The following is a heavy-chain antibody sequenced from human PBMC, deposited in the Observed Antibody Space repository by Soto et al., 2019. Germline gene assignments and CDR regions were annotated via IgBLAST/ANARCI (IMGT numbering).Heavy chain of an antibody. D-gene: IGHD4-17*01. V-gene: IGHV3-21*01. CDR2: ISSSSSYI. Sequence: EVQLVESGGGLVKPGGSLRLSCAASGFTFSSYSMNWVRQAPGKGLEWVSSISSSSSYIYYADSVKGRFTISRDNAKNSLYLQMKSLRAEDTAVYYCAREDDYGDYAAVDYWGQGTLVTVSS. J-gene: IGHJ4*02. CDR3: AREDDYGDYAAVDY. CDR1: GFTFSSYS.